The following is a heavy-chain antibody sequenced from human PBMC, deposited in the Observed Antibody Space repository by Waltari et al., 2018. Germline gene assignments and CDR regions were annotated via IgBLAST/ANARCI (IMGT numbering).Heavy chain of an antibody. D-gene: IGHD2-15*01. V-gene: IGHV4-39*01. CDR3: ASQFCTVGTCHVWFDL. J-gene: IGHJ5*02. Sequence: HLQLQESGPGLVKPSETLSLTCTVSGGSISSSSSYWGWIRQPPGKGLEWIVNIYYSGCTYYNPSLKCLLTISLDTSMNQFSLKLSSLTAADTAVYYCASQFCTVGTCHVWFDLWGQGTLVTVSS. CDR2: IYYSGCT. CDR1: GGSISSSSSY.